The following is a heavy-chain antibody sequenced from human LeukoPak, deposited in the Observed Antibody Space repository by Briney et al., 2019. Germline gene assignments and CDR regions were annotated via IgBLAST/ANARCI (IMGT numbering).Heavy chain of an antibody. Sequence: SETLSLTCAVSGYSISSAYYWGWIRQSPGKGREGIGSLFHVETTYYNPPLESRVTISVDPSKNQFSLKRGSVTAADTAVYYWASVGSSWYWYVYWGQGTLVTVSS. CDR1: GYSISSAYY. V-gene: IGHV4-38-2*01. CDR2: LFHVETT. D-gene: IGHD6-13*01. J-gene: IGHJ4*02. CDR3: ASVGSSWYWYVY.